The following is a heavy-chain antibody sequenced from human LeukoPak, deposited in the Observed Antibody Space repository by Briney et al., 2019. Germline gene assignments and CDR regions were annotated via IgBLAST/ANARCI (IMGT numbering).Heavy chain of an antibody. V-gene: IGHV4-31*03. D-gene: IGHD3-22*01. CDR1: GGSISSGGYY. J-gene: IGHJ4*02. CDR2: IYYSGST. CDR3: GEGFIVVVRGGGPQNCGFDY. Sequence: PSQTLSLTCTVSGGSISSGGYYWSWIRQHPGKGLEWIGYIYYSGSTYYNPSLKSRVTISVDTSKNQFSLKLSSVTAADTAVYFCGEGFIVVVRGGGPQNCGFDYWGQGTLVTVSS.